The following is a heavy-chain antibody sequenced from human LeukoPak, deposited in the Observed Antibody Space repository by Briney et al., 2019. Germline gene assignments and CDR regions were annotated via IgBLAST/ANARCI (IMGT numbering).Heavy chain of an antibody. D-gene: IGHD6-25*01. V-gene: IGHV4-59*13. CDR1: GGSIRGYY. CDR2: INYSGIS. Sequence: PSETLSLTCTVSGGSIRGYYWSWIRQPQGKSLEWIEYINYSGISNYNPSLKSRVTISLDTSKNQFSLKLNSLTAADRAVYYCARDGSACYGWFVPWGQGTLVTVSS. J-gene: IGHJ5*02. CDR3: ARDGSACYGWFVP.